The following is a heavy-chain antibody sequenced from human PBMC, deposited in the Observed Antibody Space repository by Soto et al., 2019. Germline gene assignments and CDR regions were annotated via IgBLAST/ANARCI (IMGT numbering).Heavy chain of an antibody. CDR1: GFTFSSYA. CDR3: ARRERGWYFDL. J-gene: IGHJ2*01. Sequence: EVQLLESGGGLVQPGGSLRLSCVASGFTFSSYAMNWVRQAPGKGLEWVSVISGSGDSTYYADSVKGGFTISRDNSKNTLYLQMNSLRAEDTAVYYCARRERGWYFDLWGRGTLVTVSS. CDR2: ISGSGDST. V-gene: IGHV3-23*01.